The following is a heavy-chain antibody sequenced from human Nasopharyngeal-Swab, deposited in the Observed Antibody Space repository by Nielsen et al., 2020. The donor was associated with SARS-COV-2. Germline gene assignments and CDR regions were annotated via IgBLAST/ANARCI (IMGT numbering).Heavy chain of an antibody. CDR1: GFTFDDYA. CDR2: ISWNSGSI. J-gene: IGHJ4*02. Sequence: SLKISCAASGFTFDDYAMHWVRQAQGKGLEWVSGISWNSGSIGYADSVKGRFTISRDNAKNSLYLQMNSLRAEDTALYYCAKDSCSGGSCYSYDYWGQGTLVTVSS. V-gene: IGHV3-9*01. D-gene: IGHD2-15*01. CDR3: AKDSCSGGSCYSYDY.